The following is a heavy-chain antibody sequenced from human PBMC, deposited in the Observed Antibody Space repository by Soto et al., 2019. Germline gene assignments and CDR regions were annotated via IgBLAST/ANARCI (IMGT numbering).Heavy chain of an antibody. V-gene: IGHV3-30*18. CDR2: ISLDETQK. CDR3: AKDGRDAFDI. Sequence: SLRLSCAASGVTLSSYGMHWVRQAPGKGLEWVAVISLDETQKYYADSVKGRFTISRDNSKNTLFLQMNSLRAEDTAVYYCAKDGRDAFDIWGQGTVVTVSS. CDR1: GVTLSSYG. J-gene: IGHJ3*02.